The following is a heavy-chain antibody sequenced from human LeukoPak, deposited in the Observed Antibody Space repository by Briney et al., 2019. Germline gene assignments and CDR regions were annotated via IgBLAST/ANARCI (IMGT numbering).Heavy chain of an antibody. J-gene: IGHJ3*02. CDR2: IYYSGST. CDR3: ARDLSGWYAQFDI. V-gene: IGHV4-39*07. CDR1: GGSISSSSYY. Sequence: PSETLSLTCTVSGGSISSSSYYWGWIRQPPGKGLEWIGSIYYSGSTYYNPSLKSRVTISVDTSKNQFSLKLNSVTAADTAVYYCARDLSGWYAQFDIWGQGTMVTVSS. D-gene: IGHD6-19*01.